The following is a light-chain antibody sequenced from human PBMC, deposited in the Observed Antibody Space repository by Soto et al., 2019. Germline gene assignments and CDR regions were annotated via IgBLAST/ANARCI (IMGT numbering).Light chain of an antibody. CDR1: EIISIY. Sequence: DIQMTHSPTSLSASVGDLVTITLGASEIISIYLNWYQQKPGKAPKLLIYAASTLQSGVPSRFSGLGSGTDFALTTTSLQPDDSATYYCQQSYTTVYTFGQGTKVDI. V-gene: IGKV1-39*01. J-gene: IGKJ2*01. CDR2: AAS. CDR3: QQSYTTVYT.